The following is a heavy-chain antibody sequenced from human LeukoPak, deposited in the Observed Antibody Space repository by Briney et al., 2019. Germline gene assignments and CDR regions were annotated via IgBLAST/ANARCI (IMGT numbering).Heavy chain of an antibody. CDR2: ISSSGSTI. D-gene: IGHD6-19*01. CDR1: GFTFSDYY. Sequence: GGSLRLSCAASGFTFSDYYMSWIRQAPGKRLEWVSYISSSGSTIYYADSVKGRFTISRDNAKNSLYLQMSSLRAEDTAVYYCAREGGAIGSGWVAFDYWGQGTLVTVSS. V-gene: IGHV3-11*01. J-gene: IGHJ4*02. CDR3: AREGGAIGSGWVAFDY.